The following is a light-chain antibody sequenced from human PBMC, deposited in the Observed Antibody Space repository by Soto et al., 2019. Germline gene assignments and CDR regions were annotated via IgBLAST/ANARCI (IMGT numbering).Light chain of an antibody. CDR3: GAHDGPLGAV. CDR1: TSYTTMRV. V-gene: IGLV1-51*01. Sequence: QSVLTQPPSVSATPGQRVSISCSETTSYTTMRVVSWYQQFPGAAPKLLIYDNNQRPSGIHGRFSGSNSGASATRAISGVQAGDEAMYYCGAHDGPLGAVFGGGTQLTVL. J-gene: IGLJ7*01. CDR2: DNN.